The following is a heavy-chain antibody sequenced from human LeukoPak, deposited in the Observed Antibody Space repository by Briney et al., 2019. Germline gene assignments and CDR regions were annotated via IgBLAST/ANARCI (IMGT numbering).Heavy chain of an antibody. CDR1: GFTFNNYG. J-gene: IGHJ4*02. D-gene: IGHD5-12*01. CDR3: ARGPSGYHNT. V-gene: IGHV3-30*03. Sequence: GRSLRLSCAASGFTFNNYGMHWVRQAPGKGLEWVAVISYDGPNKYYADSVKGRFTISRDNSKNTQYLQMNSLKAEDTAVYYCARGPSGYHNTGGQGTLVTVSS. CDR2: ISYDGPNK.